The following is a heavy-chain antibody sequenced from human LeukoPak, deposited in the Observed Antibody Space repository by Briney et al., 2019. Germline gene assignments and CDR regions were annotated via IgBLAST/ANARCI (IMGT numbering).Heavy chain of an antibody. J-gene: IGHJ4*02. CDR2: ISSSSSYI. CDR3: ARDGSTRTYDY. CDR1: GFTFSSYS. D-gene: IGHD1-14*01. V-gene: IGHV3-21*01. Sequence: NTGGSLRLXCAASGFTFSSYSMNWVRQAPGKVLEWVSSISSSSSYIYYADSVKGRFTISRDNAKNSLYLQMNSLRAEDTAVYYCARDGSTRTYDYWGQGTLVTVSS.